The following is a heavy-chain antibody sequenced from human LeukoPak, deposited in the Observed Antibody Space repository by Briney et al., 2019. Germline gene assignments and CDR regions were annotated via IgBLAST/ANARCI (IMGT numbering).Heavy chain of an antibody. J-gene: IGHJ6*03. Sequence: GGSLRLSCAASGFTFSSYSMNWVRQAPGKGLEWVSSISSSSSYIYYADSVKGRFTISRDNAKNSLYLQMNSLRAEDTAVYYCARPLYDFWRDGDYMDVWGKGTTVTVSS. CDR1: GFTFSSYS. CDR2: ISSSSSYI. D-gene: IGHD3-3*01. CDR3: ARPLYDFWRDGDYMDV. V-gene: IGHV3-21*04.